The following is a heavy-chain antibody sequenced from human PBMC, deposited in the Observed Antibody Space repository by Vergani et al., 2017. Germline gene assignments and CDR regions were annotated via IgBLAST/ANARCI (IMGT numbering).Heavy chain of an antibody. D-gene: IGHD2-8*01. Sequence: VQLVESGGDLVQPGGSLRLSCAASGFTFSSYSMNWVRQAPGKGLEWVAVISYDGSNKYYADSVKGRFTISRDNSKNTLYLQMNSLRAEDTAVYYCARGGDCTNGVCFYYYMDVWGKGTTVTVSS. J-gene: IGHJ6*03. CDR1: GFTFSSYS. V-gene: IGHV3-30*03. CDR3: ARGGDCTNGVCFYYYMDV. CDR2: ISYDGSNK.